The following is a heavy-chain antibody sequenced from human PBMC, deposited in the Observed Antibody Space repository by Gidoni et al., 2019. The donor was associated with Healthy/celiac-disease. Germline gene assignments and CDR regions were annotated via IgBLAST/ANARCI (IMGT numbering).Heavy chain of an antibody. V-gene: IGHV4-39*07. Sequence: QLQLQESGPGLVKPSETLSLTCTVSGGSISSSSYYWGWIRQPPGKGLEWIGSIYYSGSTYYNPSLKSRVTISVDTSKNQFSLKLSSVTAADTAVYYCARDYTDRLYYYYMDVWGKGTTVTVSS. J-gene: IGHJ6*03. CDR3: ARDYTDRLYYYYMDV. CDR2: IYYSGST. CDR1: GGSISSSSYY.